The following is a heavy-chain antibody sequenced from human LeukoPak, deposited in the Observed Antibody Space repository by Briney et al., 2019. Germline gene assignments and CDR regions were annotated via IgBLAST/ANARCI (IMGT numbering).Heavy chain of an antibody. J-gene: IGHJ6*02. CDR1: GGSISSGGYY. Sequence: SETLSLTCTVSGGSISSGGYYWSWTRQHPGKGLEWIGYIYYSGSTYYNPSLKSRVTISVDTSKNQSSLRLSSVTAADTAVYYCARFCSGGSCYHGYYYYGMDVWGQGTTVTVSS. CDR3: ARFCSGGSCYHGYYYYGMDV. CDR2: IYYSGST. V-gene: IGHV4-31*03. D-gene: IGHD2-15*01.